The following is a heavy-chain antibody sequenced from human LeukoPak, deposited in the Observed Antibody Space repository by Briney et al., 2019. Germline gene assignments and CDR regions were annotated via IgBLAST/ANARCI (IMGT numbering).Heavy chain of an antibody. D-gene: IGHD3-22*01. CDR1: GFTVSTNY. CDR2: LYIDGTT. Sequence: GGSLRLSCAASGFTVSTNYMTWVRQAPGKGLEWVSVLYIDGTTYYADSVKGRFIISRDNSRDTLSLQMHSLRAEDTAVYYCARRENNGYYLSWGQGTLVTVSS. J-gene: IGHJ5*02. V-gene: IGHV3-53*01. CDR3: ARRENNGYYLS.